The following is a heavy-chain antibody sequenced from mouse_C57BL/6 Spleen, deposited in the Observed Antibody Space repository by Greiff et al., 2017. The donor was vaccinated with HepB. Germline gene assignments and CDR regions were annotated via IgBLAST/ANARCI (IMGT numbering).Heavy chain of an antibody. CDR1: GFTFSSYT. CDR2: ISGGGGNT. J-gene: IGHJ4*01. D-gene: IGHD1-1*01. V-gene: IGHV5-9*01. Sequence: EVHLVESGGGLVKPGGSLKLSCAASGFTFSSYTMSWVRQTPEKRLEWVATISGGGGNTYYPDSVKGRFTISRDNAKNTLYLQMSSLRSEDTALYYCARHPYGSSFYAMDYWGQGTSVTVSS. CDR3: ARHPYGSSFYAMDY.